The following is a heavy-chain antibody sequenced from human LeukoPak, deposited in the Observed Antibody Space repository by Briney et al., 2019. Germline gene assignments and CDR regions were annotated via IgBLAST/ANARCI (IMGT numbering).Heavy chain of an antibody. CDR3: ARDLVVFRSVGASEKVDF. J-gene: IGHJ4*02. Sequence: PGGSLRLSCAASGFTFSSYSMNWVRQAPGKGLEWVSSISTTGSYMFFADSVKGRFTVSRDDAENSLYLQMNSLRVEDTAVYYCARDLVVFRSVGASEKVDFWGPGTLVTVSS. CDR1: GFTFSSYS. CDR2: ISTTGSYM. D-gene: IGHD1-26*01. V-gene: IGHV3-21*01.